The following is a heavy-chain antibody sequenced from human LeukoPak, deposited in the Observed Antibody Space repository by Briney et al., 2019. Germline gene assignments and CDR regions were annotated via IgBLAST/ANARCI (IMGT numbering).Heavy chain of an antibody. V-gene: IGHV3-11*06. D-gene: IGHD3-22*01. CDR1: GFTFSDYY. J-gene: IGHJ4*02. CDR3: ARDRGLYDSSGYYYLDY. Sequence: PGGSLRLSCAASGFTFSDYYMSWIRQAPGKGLEWVSSISSSSSYIYYADSVKGRFTISRDNAKNSLYLQMNSLRAEDTAVYYCARDRGLYDSSGYYYLDYWGQGTLVTVSS. CDR2: ISSSSSYI.